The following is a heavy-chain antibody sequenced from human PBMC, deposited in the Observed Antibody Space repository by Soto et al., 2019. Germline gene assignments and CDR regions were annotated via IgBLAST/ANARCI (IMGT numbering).Heavy chain of an antibody. Sequence: PSETLSLTCSVSGASISSYYWSWFRQAPGKGLEYIGYIHNGERTNYNPSLESRVTISADTSKNQFSLRLSSVTAADTAMYYCSYGDSPGPIDHWGQGTLVTSPQ. J-gene: IGHJ4*02. V-gene: IGHV4-59*01. D-gene: IGHD4-17*01. CDR2: IHNGERT. CDR3: SYGDSPGPIDH. CDR1: GASISSYY.